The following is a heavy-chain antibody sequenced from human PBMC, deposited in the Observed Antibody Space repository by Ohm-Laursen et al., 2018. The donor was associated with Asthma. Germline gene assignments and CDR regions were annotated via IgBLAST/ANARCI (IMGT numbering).Heavy chain of an antibody. CDR2: IHYSGSN. CDR3: ARDGRIRGAFDY. CDR1: GGSISSGHYY. V-gene: IGHV4-31*03. J-gene: IGHJ4*02. D-gene: IGHD2-15*01. Sequence: TLSLTCTVSGGSISSGHYYWTWIRQRPGKGLEWIGNIHYSGSNIYNPSLESRLSISVDTSKNQFSLNLSSVTAADTALYYCARDGRIRGAFDYWGQGTLVTVSS.